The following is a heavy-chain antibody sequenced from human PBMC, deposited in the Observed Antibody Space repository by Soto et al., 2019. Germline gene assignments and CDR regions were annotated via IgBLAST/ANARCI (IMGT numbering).Heavy chain of an antibody. CDR3: ARGTGHYYYGMDV. CDR1: GFTFSIYG. V-gene: IGHV3-33*01. D-gene: IGHD1-1*01. Sequence: GGSLRLSCAASGFTFSIYGIHWVRQAPGKGLEWVAIIWYDGSEKYYGDSVKGRFTISRDNSKNTLYLQMNSLGAEDTAVYYCARGTGHYYYGMDVWGQGTKVTVSS. CDR2: IWYDGSEK. J-gene: IGHJ6*02.